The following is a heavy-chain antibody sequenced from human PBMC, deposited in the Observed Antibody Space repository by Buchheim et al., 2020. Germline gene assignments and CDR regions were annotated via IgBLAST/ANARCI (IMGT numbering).Heavy chain of an antibody. Sequence: QVQLQESGPGLVKPSETLSLTCSVSGVSISHYYWSWVRQPPGKGLEWIGYIYYSGSTHYNSSLTSRVTISVDTSKTQVSLGLTSVTAADTAVYYCGRTVGGNYYPDYWGQGT. D-gene: IGHD1-26*01. J-gene: IGHJ4*02. CDR3: GRTVGGNYYPDY. V-gene: IGHV4-59*01. CDR1: GVSISHYY. CDR2: IYYSGST.